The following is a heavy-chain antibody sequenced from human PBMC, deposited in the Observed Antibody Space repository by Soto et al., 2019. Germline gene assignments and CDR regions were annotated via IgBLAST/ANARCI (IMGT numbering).Heavy chain of an antibody. J-gene: IGHJ4*02. Sequence: PGGSLRLSCAASGFTFSSYAMHWVRQAPGKGLEWVAVISYDGSNKYYADSVKGRFTISRDNSKNTLYLQMNSLRAEDTAVYYCARGTGYYSWGQGTLVTVSS. CDR1: GFTFSSYA. D-gene: IGHD3-9*01. CDR3: ARGTGYYS. CDR2: ISYDGSNK. V-gene: IGHV3-30-3*01.